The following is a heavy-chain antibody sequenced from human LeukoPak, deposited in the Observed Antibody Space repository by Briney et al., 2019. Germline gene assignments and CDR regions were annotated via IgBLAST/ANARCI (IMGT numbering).Heavy chain of an antibody. D-gene: IGHD6-6*01. V-gene: IGHV3-7*01. CDR3: ARDDWLQLVNPVDAFDI. CDR2: IKQDGSEK. CDR1: GFTFSSYW. Sequence: TGGSLRLSCAASGFTFSSYWMSWVRQAPGKGLEWVANIKQDGSEKYYVDSVKGRFTISRDNAKNSLYLQMNSLSAEDTAVYYCARDDWLQLVNPVDAFDIWGQGTMVTVSS. J-gene: IGHJ3*02.